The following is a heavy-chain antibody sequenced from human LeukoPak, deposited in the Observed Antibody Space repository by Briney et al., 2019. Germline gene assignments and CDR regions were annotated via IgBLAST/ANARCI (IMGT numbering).Heavy chain of an antibody. CDR1: GFIFSDYG. CDR3: ARGLTYGPYINFDY. V-gene: IGHV3-30*02. D-gene: IGHD4-17*01. CDR2: IRYDESNT. J-gene: IGHJ4*02. Sequence: GGSLRLSCAASGFIFSDYGIHWVRQAPGKGLECVAFIRYDESNTYYGDSVKGRFTISRDNSKNTVYLQMNSLRAEDTAVYYCARGLTYGPYINFDYWGQGTLVTVSS.